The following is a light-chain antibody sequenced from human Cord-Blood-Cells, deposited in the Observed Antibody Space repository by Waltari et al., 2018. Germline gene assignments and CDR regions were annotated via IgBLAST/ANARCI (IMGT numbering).Light chain of an antibody. J-gene: IGKJ1*01. CDR3: QQYNNWLRT. V-gene: IGKV3-15*01. Sequence: EIVMTQSPATLSVSPGERATLSCRASQSVSSNSAWYQQKPGQAPRLLIYGASTRATGTPARFSGSGSGTEFTLTNSSLQSEDFAVYYCQQYNNWLRTFGQGTKVEIK. CDR1: QSVSSN. CDR2: GAS.